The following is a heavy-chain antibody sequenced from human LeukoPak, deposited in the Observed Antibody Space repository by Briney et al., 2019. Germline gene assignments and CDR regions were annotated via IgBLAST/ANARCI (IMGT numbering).Heavy chain of an antibody. Sequence: GGSLRLSCAASGFTFSSYGMHWVRQAPGKGLEWVAVISYDGSNKYYADSVKGRFTISRDNSKNTLYLQMNSLRAEDTAMYYCAKYGSGYSDWYFDYWGQGTLVTVSS. CDR1: GFTFSSYG. CDR3: AKYGSGYSDWYFDY. J-gene: IGHJ4*02. V-gene: IGHV3-30*18. D-gene: IGHD3-22*01. CDR2: ISYDGSNK.